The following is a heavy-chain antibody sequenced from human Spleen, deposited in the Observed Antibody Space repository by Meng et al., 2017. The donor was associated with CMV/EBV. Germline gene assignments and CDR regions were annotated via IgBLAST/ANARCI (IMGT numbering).Heavy chain of an antibody. J-gene: IGHJ4*02. V-gene: IGHV3-21*01. D-gene: IGHD2-15*01. CDR2: ISSSSSYI. CDR3: ADYSR. Sequence: GESLKISCAASGFTFSSYSMNWVRQAPGKGLEWVSSISSSSSYIYYADSVKGRFTISRDNAKNTLYLQMNSLRAEDTAVYYCADYSRWGQGTLVTVSS. CDR1: GFTFSSYS.